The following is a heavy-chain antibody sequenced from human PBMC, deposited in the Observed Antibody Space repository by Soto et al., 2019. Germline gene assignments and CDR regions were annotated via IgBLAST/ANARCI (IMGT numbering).Heavy chain of an antibody. CDR1: GFTFSNYA. J-gene: IGHJ3*01. Sequence: GGSLRLSCSASGFTFSNYAMSWVRQSPGKGLEWVSGVSSTGTSPYYAGSVQGRFTISRDNSKNMFYLQMKSLRAEDTAIYYCAKDRPSGGYYYVEAFDVWGQGTMVTVSS. CDR2: VSSTGTSP. V-gene: IGHV3-23*01. D-gene: IGHD3-22*01. CDR3: AKDRPSGGYYYVEAFDV.